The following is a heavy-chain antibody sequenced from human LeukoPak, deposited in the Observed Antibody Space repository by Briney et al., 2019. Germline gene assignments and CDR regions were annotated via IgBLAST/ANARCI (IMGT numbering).Heavy chain of an antibody. V-gene: IGHV4-34*01. CDR2: INHSGST. CDR3: ARRYNNSWYQSWFDP. Sequence: PSETLSLTCAVYGGSFSGYYWRWIRQPPGKGLEWIGEINHSGSTNYNPSLKSRVTISVDTSKNQFSLKLSSVTAADTAVYYCARRYNNSWYQSWFDPWGQGTLATVSS. D-gene: IGHD6-13*01. CDR1: GGSFSGYY. J-gene: IGHJ5*02.